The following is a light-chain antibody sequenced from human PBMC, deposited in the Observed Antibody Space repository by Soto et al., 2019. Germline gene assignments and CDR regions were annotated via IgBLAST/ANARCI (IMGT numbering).Light chain of an antibody. V-gene: IGKV3-11*01. CDR2: GAS. Sequence: PGDRATLSCRASENVRTFVDWYQQKPGQAPRLLIYGASNRATGIPARFSGSGSGTDFTLTISNLEPEDFAVYYCQQHSDWPPWTFGQGARVEIQ. CDR3: QQHSDWPPWT. J-gene: IGKJ1*01. CDR1: ENVRTF.